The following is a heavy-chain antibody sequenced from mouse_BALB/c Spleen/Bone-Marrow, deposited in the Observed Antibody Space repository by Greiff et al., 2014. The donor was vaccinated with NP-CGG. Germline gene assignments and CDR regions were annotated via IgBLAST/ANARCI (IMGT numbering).Heavy chain of an antibody. CDR3: GRGNYDYDSWFGY. Sequence: LVESGPELVKPGASVKISCKASGYSFTGYFMSWMKQSHGKSLEWIGRINPYNGDPFYNQKFKGKATLTVDKSSSTAHMELLSLTSEDSAVYYCGRGNYDYDSWFGYWGQGTLVTVSA. V-gene: IGHV1-37*01. J-gene: IGHJ3*01. D-gene: IGHD2-4*01. CDR2: INPYNGDP. CDR1: GYSFTGYF.